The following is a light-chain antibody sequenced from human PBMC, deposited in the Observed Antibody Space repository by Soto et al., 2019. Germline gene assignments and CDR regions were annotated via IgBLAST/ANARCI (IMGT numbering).Light chain of an antibody. CDR2: EVF. J-gene: IGLJ2*01. CDR3: CSYTTASTFV. Sequence: QSALTQPPSVSGSPGQSITISCTGTSSDVGGYDYVSWYQQHPGKVPKLMIYEVFRRPSGISDRFSGSKSGNTASLTISGLQAEDEADYYCCSYTTASTFVFGGGTKVTVL. CDR1: SSDVGGYDY. V-gene: IGLV2-14*03.